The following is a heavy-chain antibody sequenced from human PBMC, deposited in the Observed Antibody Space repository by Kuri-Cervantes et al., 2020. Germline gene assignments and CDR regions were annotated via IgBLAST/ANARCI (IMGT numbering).Heavy chain of an antibody. J-gene: IGHJ4*02. CDR2: ISQDGTFG. CDR3: ATGGSYFYY. CDR1: GFSLTNSV. Sequence: GESLKISCAAPGFSLTNSVMHWVRQAPGKGLEWVAVISQDGTFGQYADSVKGRFTISKDSSKNTLNLQMDSLRLEDAAVYYCATGGSYFYYWGQGTLVTVSS. V-gene: IGHV3-30-3*02. D-gene: IGHD1-26*01.